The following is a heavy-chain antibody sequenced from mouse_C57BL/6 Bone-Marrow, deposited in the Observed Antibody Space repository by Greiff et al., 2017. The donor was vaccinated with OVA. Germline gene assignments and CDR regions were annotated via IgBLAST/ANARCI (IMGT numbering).Heavy chain of an antibody. CDR2: INTNNGGT. V-gene: IGHV1-26*01. J-gene: IGHJ2*01. CDR3: ARDYYGPYYFDY. Sequence: VQLQQSGPELVKPGASVKISCKASGYTFTDYYVNWVKQSHGKSLEWIGDINTNNGGTSYNQKFKGKATLTVDKSSSTAYMELRSLTSEDSAVYYCARDYYGPYYFDYWGQGTTLTVSS. D-gene: IGHD1-1*01. CDR1: GYTFTDYY.